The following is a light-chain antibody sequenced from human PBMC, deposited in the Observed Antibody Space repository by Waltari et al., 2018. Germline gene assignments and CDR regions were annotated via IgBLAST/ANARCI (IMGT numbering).Light chain of an antibody. CDR1: SGPVCSTSY. CDR2: KIN. J-gene: IGLJ3*02. Sequence: QTVVTQEPSLSVSPGGTVTLTCALSSGPVCSTSYASWYQQTPGQAPRTLVYKINNRSSGVPDRVSGSMLGNKAALTITGAQAEDESDYYCVLYMGSGIWVFGGGTKLTVL. V-gene: IGLV8-61*01. CDR3: VLYMGSGIWV.